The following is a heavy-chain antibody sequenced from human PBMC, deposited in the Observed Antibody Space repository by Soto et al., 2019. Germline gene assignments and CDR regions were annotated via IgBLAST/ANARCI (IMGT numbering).Heavy chain of an antibody. CDR3: AGGSPVPAAIRSAFDI. Sequence: GGSLRLSCAASGFTFSSYWMSWVRQAPGKGLEWVANIKQDGSEKYYVDSVKGRFTISRDNAKNSLYLQMNSLRAEDTAVYYCAGGSPVPAAIRSAFDIWGQGTMVTV. J-gene: IGHJ3*02. CDR2: IKQDGSEK. CDR1: GFTFSSYW. V-gene: IGHV3-7*01. D-gene: IGHD2-2*01.